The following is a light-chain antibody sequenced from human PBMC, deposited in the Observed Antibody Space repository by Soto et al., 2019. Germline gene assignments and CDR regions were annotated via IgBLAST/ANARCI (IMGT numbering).Light chain of an antibody. J-gene: IGLJ1*01. CDR3: SSCAGSYSPYV. Sequence: QSALTQPPSASGSPGQSVTISCTGTSSDIGVYDFVSWYQQHPGKAPKVIIYQVNKRPSGVPDRFSGSKSGNTASLTVSGLRPEDEADYFCSSCAGSYSPYVFGTGTQLIVL. V-gene: IGLV2-8*01. CDR1: SSDIGVYDF. CDR2: QVN.